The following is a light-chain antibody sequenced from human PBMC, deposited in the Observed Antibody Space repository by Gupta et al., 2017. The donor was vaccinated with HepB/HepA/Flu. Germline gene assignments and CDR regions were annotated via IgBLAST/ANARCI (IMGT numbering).Light chain of an antibody. Sequence: DIQMTKSPSSVSASVGDRVTITCRASQSISSWLAWYQQKPGKAPNLLIYAASDLLSGVPSRFSGGGSGTDFTLTINSLQPEDFATYYCQQANSFPWTFGQGTKVEVK. V-gene: IGKV1-12*02. CDR2: AAS. CDR1: QSISSW. CDR3: QQANSFPWT. J-gene: IGKJ1*01.